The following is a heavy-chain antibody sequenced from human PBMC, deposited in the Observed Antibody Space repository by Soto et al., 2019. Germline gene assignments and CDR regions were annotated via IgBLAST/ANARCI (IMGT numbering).Heavy chain of an antibody. J-gene: IGHJ6*02. V-gene: IGHV3-23*01. Sequence: PGGSLRLSCAASGFTFSTYARSWVRQAPGKGLEWVSAISGSGGTTYYADSVKGRFTISRDNSKNTLYLQMNSLRAEDTAVYYCAKGGLYGSGSYYNAGSYYYYGLDVWGQGTTVTVSS. CDR3: AKGGLYGSGSYYNAGSYYYYGLDV. CDR1: GFTFSTYA. CDR2: ISGSGGTT. D-gene: IGHD3-10*01.